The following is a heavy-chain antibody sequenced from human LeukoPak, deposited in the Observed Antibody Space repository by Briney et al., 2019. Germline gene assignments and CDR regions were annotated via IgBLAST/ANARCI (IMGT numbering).Heavy chain of an antibody. CDR1: GGSFSGYY. J-gene: IGHJ6*02. CDR2: INHSGST. CDR3: AGDLPEEGSYYGMDV. V-gene: IGHV4-34*01. Sequence: SETLSLTCAVYGGSFSGYYWSWIRQPPGKGLEWIGEINHSGSTNYNPSLKSRVTISVDTSKNQFSLKLSSVTAADTSVYYCAGDLPEEGSYYGMDVGGQGPTVTVS.